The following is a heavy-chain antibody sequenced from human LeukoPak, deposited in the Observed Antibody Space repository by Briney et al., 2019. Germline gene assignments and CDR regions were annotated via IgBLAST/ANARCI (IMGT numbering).Heavy chain of an antibody. D-gene: IGHD3-10*01. Sequence: ASVKVSCKASGYTFTGYYMHWVRQAPGQGLEWMGWINPNSGGTNYAQKFQGRVTMTRDTSISTAYMELSRLRSDDTAVYYCARDITYYYGSGRNSRLFDYWGQGTLVTVSS. J-gene: IGHJ4*02. V-gene: IGHV1-2*02. CDR1: GYTFTGYY. CDR2: INPNSGGT. CDR3: ARDITYYYGSGRNSRLFDY.